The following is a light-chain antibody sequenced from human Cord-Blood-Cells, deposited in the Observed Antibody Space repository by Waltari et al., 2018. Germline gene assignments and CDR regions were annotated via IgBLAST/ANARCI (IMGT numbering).Light chain of an antibody. CDR3: QVWDSSSDHYV. V-gene: IGLV3-21*04. CDR1: NIGSKS. CDR2: YDS. J-gene: IGLJ1*01. Sequence: SYVLTQPPSVSVAPGKTARLTCGGNNIGSKSVHWYQQQPGQAPVLVIYYDSDRPSGIPERFSGSNSGNTATLTISRVEAGDEADYYCQVWDSSSDHYVFGTGTKVTVL.